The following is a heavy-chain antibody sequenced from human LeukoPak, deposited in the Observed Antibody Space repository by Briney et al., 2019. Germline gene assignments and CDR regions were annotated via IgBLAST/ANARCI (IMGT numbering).Heavy chain of an antibody. J-gene: IGHJ4*02. CDR1: GFTFSSYW. Sequence: GGSLRLSCAASGFTFSSYWMSWVRQAPGEGLEWVAKINQDGTEKAYVDSVRGRFTISRDNAKNSLFLQMNSLRAEDTAVYYCARGAYYYEDWGQGTLVTVSS. CDR2: INQDGTEK. V-gene: IGHV3-7*01. CDR3: ARGAYYYED. D-gene: IGHD3-22*01.